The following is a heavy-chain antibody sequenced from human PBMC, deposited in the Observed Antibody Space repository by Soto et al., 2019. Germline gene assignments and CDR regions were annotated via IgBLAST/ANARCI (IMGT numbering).Heavy chain of an antibody. CDR2: ISYDGSNK. CDR3: AKDPIFFGAVAGYFDY. V-gene: IGHV3-30*18. CDR1: GFTFSSYG. J-gene: IGHJ4*02. D-gene: IGHD6-19*01. Sequence: QVQLVESGGGVVQPGRSLRLSCAASGFTFSSYGMHWVRQAPGKGLEWVAVISYDGSNKYYADSVKGRFTISRDNSKNTLYLQMNSLRAEDTAVYYCAKDPIFFGAVAGYFDYWGQGTLVTVSS.